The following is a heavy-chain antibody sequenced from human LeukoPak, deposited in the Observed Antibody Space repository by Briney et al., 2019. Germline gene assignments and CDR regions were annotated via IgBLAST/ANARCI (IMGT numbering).Heavy chain of an antibody. CDR3: AKARIGRGYSYGPFDY. CDR1: GFTFSSYA. CDR2: ISGSGGST. V-gene: IGHV3-23*01. D-gene: IGHD5-18*01. J-gene: IGHJ4*02. Sequence: QTGGSLRLSCAASGFTFSSYAMSWVRQAPGKGLEWVSAISGSGGSTYYADTVKGRFTISRDNSKNTLYLQMNSLRAEDTAVYYCAKARIGRGYSYGPFDYWGQGTLVTVSS.